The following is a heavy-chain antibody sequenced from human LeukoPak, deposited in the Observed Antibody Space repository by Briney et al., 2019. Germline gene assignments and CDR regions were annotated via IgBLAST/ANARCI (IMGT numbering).Heavy chain of an antibody. D-gene: IGHD3-3*01. CDR3: ARGGYYDFWSGYLSY. CDR2: ISAYNGNT. J-gene: IGHJ4*02. Sequence: ASVKVSCKASGYTFTSYGISWVRQAPGQGLEWMGWISAYNGNTNYAQKLQGRVTMTTDTSTSTAYMELRSLRPDDTAVYYCARGGYYDFWSGYLSYWGQGTLVTVSS. CDR1: GYTFTSYG. V-gene: IGHV1-18*01.